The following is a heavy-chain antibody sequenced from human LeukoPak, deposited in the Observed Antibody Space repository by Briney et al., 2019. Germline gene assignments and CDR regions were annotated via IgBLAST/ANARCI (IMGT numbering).Heavy chain of an antibody. CDR2: IRSDGTI. CDR3: ARDNIWAFDI. J-gene: IGHJ3*02. CDR1: GFTSFNFP. V-gene: IGHV3-69-1*01. Sequence: PGGSLRLSREASGFTSFNFPMNWVRKAPGKWLEWVSHIRSDGTITYADSVKGRFTISRDDAKTSVYLQMNSLRDEDTAMYYCARDNIWAFDIWGQGTMVTVSS. D-gene: IGHD2/OR15-2a*01.